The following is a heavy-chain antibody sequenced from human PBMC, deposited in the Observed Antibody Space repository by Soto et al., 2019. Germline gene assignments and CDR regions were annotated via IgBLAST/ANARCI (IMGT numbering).Heavy chain of an antibody. CDR2: IYYSGST. J-gene: IGHJ4*02. Sequence: PSETLSLTCTVSGGSISSGDYYWSWIRQPPGKGLEWIGYIYYSGSTYYNPSLKSRVTISVDTSKNQFSLKLSSVTAADAAVYYCALRGIVATDFDYWGQGTLVTVSS. D-gene: IGHD5-12*01. CDR1: GGSISSGDYY. V-gene: IGHV4-30-4*01. CDR3: ALRGIVATDFDY.